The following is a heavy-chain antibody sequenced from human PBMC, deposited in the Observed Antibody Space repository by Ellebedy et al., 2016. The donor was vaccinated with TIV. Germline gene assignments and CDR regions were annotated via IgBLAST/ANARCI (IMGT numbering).Heavy chain of an antibody. J-gene: IGHJ3*02. D-gene: IGHD3-3*01. V-gene: IGHV4-61*01. CDR3: ARTDNYDPRGGFDN. CDR1: GCSISSGNFY. CDR2: IYYSGST. Sequence: SETLSLXXTVSGCSISSGNFYWSCIRQPPGEGLEWIWYIYYSGSTNYNPSLKSRVTISLDTSRNQFSLKLCSVTAADTAVFYGARTDNYDPRGGFDNWGQGSMVTVSS.